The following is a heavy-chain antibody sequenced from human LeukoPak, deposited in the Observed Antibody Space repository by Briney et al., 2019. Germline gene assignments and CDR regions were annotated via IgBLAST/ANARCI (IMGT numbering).Heavy chain of an antibody. J-gene: IGHJ4*02. CDR1: GYTFTGYY. V-gene: IGHV1-2*06. CDR3: ARESGQYYFDY. D-gene: IGHD1-14*01. CDR2: INLNSGGT. Sequence: ASVKVSCKGSGYTFTGYYMHWVRQAPGQGLEWVGRINLNSGGTEYAQKFQGRVTMTRDTYISTAYMELRRLRSDDTAVHYYARESGQYYFDYWGQGTLVTVSS.